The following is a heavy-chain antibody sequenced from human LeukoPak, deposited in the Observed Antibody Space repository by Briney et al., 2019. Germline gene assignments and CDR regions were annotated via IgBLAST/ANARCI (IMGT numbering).Heavy chain of an antibody. V-gene: IGHV3-11*01. D-gene: IGHD5-12*01. CDR2: ISSSGSTI. J-gene: IGHJ6*02. CDR3: ARDERGYGGYDYCHYYYYGMDV. CDR1: GFTFSDYY. Sequence: GGSLTLSCAASGFTFSDYYMSWIRQPPGKGLEWVSYISSSGSTIYYAGAVKDRFTISRDNAKNSLYLQMNSLRAEDTAVYYCARDERGYGGYDYCHYYYYGMDVWGQGTTVTVSS.